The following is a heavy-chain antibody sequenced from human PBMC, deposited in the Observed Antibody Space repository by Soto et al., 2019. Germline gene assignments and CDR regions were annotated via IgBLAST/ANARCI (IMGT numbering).Heavy chain of an antibody. V-gene: IGHV1-18*01. J-gene: IGHJ6*02. CDR1: GYIFVNYG. CDR3: VMVDNYVTPTPQDV. CDR2: ISPYTGNT. Sequence: QVQLVQSGDEVKKPGASVKVSCKASGYIFVNYGIAWVRQAPGQGLEWMGWISPYTGNTNSASKVQGRLTMTTDTSTSTAYMDLRSLTSDDTAVYYCVMVDNYVTPTPQDVWGQGTTVTVSS. D-gene: IGHD3-16*01.